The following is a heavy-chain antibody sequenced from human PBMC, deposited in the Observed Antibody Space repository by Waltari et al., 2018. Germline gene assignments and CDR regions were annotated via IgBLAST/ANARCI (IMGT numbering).Heavy chain of an antibody. D-gene: IGHD2-8*02. CDR3: ARDHHSDCPGGVCFHFDY. V-gene: IGHV1-2*06. J-gene: IGHJ4*02. CDR2: INPDSGAT. CDR1: GYTFTGFY. Sequence: QVQLVQSGAEVKKPGASVKVSCKTSGYTFTGFYIYWIRQAPGQGLEYMGRINPDSGATDDAQKFEGRLTMTRDTSINTAYMEMSSLTPDDTAVFYCARDHHSDCPGGVCFHFDYWGQGTLVTVSS.